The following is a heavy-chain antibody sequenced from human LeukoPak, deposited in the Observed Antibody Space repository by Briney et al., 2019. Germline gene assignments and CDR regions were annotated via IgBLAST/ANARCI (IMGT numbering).Heavy chain of an antibody. Sequence: PGGSLRLSCAASGFTFSSYWMSWVRQAPGKGLEWVTNIKHDGSEKNYVDSVKGRFTISRDNAKNSLYLQMNSLRAEDTAVYYCAKARYCSGGSCFPQLTPDYWGQGTLVTVSS. J-gene: IGHJ4*02. V-gene: IGHV3-7*03. CDR2: IKHDGSEK. CDR1: GFTFSSYW. D-gene: IGHD2-15*01. CDR3: AKARYCSGGSCFPQLTPDY.